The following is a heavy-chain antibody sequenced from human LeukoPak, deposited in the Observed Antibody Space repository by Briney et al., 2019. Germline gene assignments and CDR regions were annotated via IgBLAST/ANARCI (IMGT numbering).Heavy chain of an antibody. CDR2: IYPGDSDS. V-gene: IGHV5-51*01. J-gene: IGHJ4*02. Sequence: GDSLKISCKGSGYNFTSYWIGWVRQMPGKGLEWMGIIYPGDSDSTYSPSFQGQVTISADKSISTAYLQWSSLKASDTAMYYCARMARWGALVVTAAGDYFDYWGQGTLVTVSS. CDR3: ARMARWGALVVTAAGDYFDY. CDR1: GYNFTSYW. D-gene: IGHD2-21*02.